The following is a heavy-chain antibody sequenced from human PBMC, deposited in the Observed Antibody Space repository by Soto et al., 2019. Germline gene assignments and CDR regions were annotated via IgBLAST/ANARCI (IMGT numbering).Heavy chain of an antibody. D-gene: IGHD1-26*01. CDR2: FTYRGST. CDR1: GGSFSGYY. V-gene: IGHV4-34*01. CDR3: ARGLISGSHYSGGWYYFDS. J-gene: IGHJ4*02. Sequence: SETLSLTCAVYGGSFSGYYWTWIRQPPGKGLEWIGEFTYRGSTNYNPSLKSRVTISVDTSKNQFSLKLSSVTAADTAVYYCARGLISGSHYSGGWYYFDSWGQGTQVTVSS.